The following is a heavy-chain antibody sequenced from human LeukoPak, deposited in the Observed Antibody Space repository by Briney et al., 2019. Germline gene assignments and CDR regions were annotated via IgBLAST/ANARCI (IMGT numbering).Heavy chain of an antibody. V-gene: IGHV3-11*04. J-gene: IGHJ4*02. D-gene: IGHD5-24*01. CDR1: GFTFSDYY. Sequence: PGGSLRLSCAASGFTFSDYYMSWIRQAPGKGLEWVSYISSSGSTIYYADSVKGRFTISRDNAESSLFLQMNSLRDEDTAVYYCARGRGGSGREAYNVDYWGQGTLVTVSS. CDR3: ARGRGGSGREAYNVDY. CDR2: ISSSGSTI.